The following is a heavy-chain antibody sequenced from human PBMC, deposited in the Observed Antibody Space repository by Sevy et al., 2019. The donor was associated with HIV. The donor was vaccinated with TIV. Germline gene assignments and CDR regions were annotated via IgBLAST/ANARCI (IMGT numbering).Heavy chain of an antibody. V-gene: IGHV3-48*03. CDR3: ARLPTGLQSFNYLLSTYFDS. CDR2: ISPSGSPI. CDR1: GFTFTNYV. D-gene: IGHD4-4*01. J-gene: IGHJ4*02. Sequence: GGSLRLSCAASGFTFTNYVMNWVRQAPGKGLEWLSYISPSGSPIYYADSVKGRFTISRDNANNSLSLQIDGLRAEDTAVYYCARLPTGLQSFNYLLSTYFDSWGQGTLVTVSS.